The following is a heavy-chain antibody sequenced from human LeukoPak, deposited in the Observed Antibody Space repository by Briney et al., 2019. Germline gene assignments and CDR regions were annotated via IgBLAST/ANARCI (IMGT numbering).Heavy chain of an antibody. J-gene: IGHJ4*02. V-gene: IGHV1-2*02. D-gene: IGHD5-18*01. Sequence: QGRLTMTRDTSISTAYMELSRLGSDDTAVYYCARGDSYERYFDYWGQGTLVTVSS. CDR3: ARGDSYERYFDY.